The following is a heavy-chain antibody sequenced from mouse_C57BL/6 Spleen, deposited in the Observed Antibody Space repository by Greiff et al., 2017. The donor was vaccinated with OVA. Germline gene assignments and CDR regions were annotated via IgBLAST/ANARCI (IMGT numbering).Heavy chain of an antibody. CDR3: HYYGSSWYFDV. D-gene: IGHD1-1*01. CDR1: GYTFTDYY. J-gene: IGHJ1*03. CDR2: INPYNGGT. Sequence: VQLQQSGPVLVKPGASVKMSCKASGYTFTDYYMNWVKQSHGKSLEWIGVINPYNGGTSYNQKFKGKATLTVDKSSSTAYMELNSLTSEDSAVYYCHYYGSSWYFDVWGTGTTVTVSS. V-gene: IGHV1-19*01.